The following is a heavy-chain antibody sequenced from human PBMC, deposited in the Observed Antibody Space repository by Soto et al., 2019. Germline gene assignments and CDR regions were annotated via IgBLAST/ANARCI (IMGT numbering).Heavy chain of an antibody. CDR3: ARGGDILTGYLDY. CDR2: IYYSGST. Sequence: SETLSLTCTVSGGSISSGDYYWSWIRQPPGKGLEWIGYIYYSGSTYYNPSLKSRVTISVDTSKNQFSLKLSSVTAADTAVYYCARGGDILTGYLDYWGQGTLVTVSS. D-gene: IGHD3-9*01. J-gene: IGHJ4*02. CDR1: GGSISSGDYY. V-gene: IGHV4-30-4*01.